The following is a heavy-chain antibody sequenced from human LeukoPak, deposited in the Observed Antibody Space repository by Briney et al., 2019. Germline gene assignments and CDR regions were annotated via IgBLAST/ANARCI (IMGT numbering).Heavy chain of an antibody. CDR3: SSGFGELLQIDY. Sequence: GRSLRLSCAASGFTFSSYGMHWVRQAPGKGLEWVAVISYDGSNKYYADSVKGRFTISRDNSKNTLYLQMNSLRAEDTAVCYCSSGFGELLQIDYWGQGTLVTVSS. V-gene: IGHV3-30*03. J-gene: IGHJ4*02. CDR1: GFTFSSYG. D-gene: IGHD3-10*01. CDR2: ISYDGSNK.